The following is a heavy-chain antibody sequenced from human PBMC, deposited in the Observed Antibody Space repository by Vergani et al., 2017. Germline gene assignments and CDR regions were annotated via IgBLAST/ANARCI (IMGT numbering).Heavy chain of an antibody. CDR1: GGTFRSYA. Sequence: QVQLVQSGAEVKKPGSSVKVSCKASGGTFRSYAISWVRQAPGQGLEWMGGIIPIFGTANYAQKFQGRVTITADESTSTAYMELSSLRSEDTAVYYCASRDITIFGVVIIRGYYYYGMDVWGQGTTVTVSS. J-gene: IGHJ6*02. CDR2: IIPIFGTA. CDR3: ASRDITIFGVVIIRGYYYYGMDV. D-gene: IGHD3-3*01. V-gene: IGHV1-69*01.